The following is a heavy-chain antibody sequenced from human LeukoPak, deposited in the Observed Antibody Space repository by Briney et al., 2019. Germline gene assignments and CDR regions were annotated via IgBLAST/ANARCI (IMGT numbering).Heavy chain of an antibody. Sequence: GGSLRLSCSAYGFTFSSSAMSWVRQAPGKGLEWVSAIGTSSDRTFYADSVKGRFTISRDNSKNTLYLQMNSLRAEDTAVYYCAGDRPYFDYWGQGTLVTVSS. CDR1: GFTFSSSA. CDR3: AGDRPYFDY. J-gene: IGHJ4*02. V-gene: IGHV3-23*01. CDR2: IGTSSDRT.